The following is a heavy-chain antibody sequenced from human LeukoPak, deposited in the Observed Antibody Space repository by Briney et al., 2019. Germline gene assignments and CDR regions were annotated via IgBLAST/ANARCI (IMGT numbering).Heavy chain of an antibody. J-gene: IGHJ4*02. D-gene: IGHD3-22*01. Sequence: SETLSLTCAVYGGSFSGYYWSWIRQPPGKGLEWIGEINHSGSTNYNPSLKSRVTISVDTSKNQFSLKLSSVTAADTAVYYCARGTSYYDSSGYFTTYFDYWGQGTLVTVSS. V-gene: IGHV4-34*01. CDR3: ARGTSYYDSSGYFTTYFDY. CDR1: GGSFSGYY. CDR2: INHSGST.